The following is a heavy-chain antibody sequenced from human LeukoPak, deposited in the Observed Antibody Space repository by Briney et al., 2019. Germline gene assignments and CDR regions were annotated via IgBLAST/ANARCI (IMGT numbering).Heavy chain of an antibody. J-gene: IGHJ4*02. CDR1: GGSFSGYY. V-gene: IGHV4-34*01. Sequence: PSETLSLTCAVYGGSFSGYYWSWIRQPPGKGLEWIGEINHSGSTNYNPSLKSRVTISVDTSKNQFSLKLSSVTAADTAVYYCARQLKQWLAPPGYFDYWGQGTLVTVSS. CDR3: ARQLKQWLAPPGYFDY. CDR2: INHSGST. D-gene: IGHD6-19*01.